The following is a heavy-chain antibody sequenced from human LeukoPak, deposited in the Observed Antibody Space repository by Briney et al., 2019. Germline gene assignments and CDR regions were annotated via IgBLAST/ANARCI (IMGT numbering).Heavy chain of an antibody. V-gene: IGHV3-21*01. CDR1: GFTFSSYS. Sequence: PGGSLRLSCAASGFTFSSYSMNWVRQAPGKGLEWVSSISSSSSSYIYYADSVKGRFTISRDNAKNSLYLQMNSLRAEDTAVYYCARDPQYYYGSGSLRYYYGMDVWGKGTTVTVSS. D-gene: IGHD3-10*01. CDR3: ARDPQYYYGSGSLRYYYGMDV. J-gene: IGHJ6*04. CDR2: ISSSSSSYI.